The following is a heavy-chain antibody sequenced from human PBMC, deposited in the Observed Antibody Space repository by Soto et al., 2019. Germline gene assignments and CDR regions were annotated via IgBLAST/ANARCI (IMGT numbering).Heavy chain of an antibody. CDR1: GFTFSAYA. Sequence: QVQLVESGGGVVQPGRSLRLSCAASGFTFSAYAMHWVRQAPGKGLEWVAVISYDGSNKYYAVSVKDRFSISRDEDTLFLQMNSLRPEDTAVYFCTKDRQSIIIPSAIGYFDFWGQGSLVTVSS. D-gene: IGHD1-20*01. CDR3: TKDRQSIIIPSAIGYFDF. J-gene: IGHJ4*02. CDR2: ISYDGSNK. V-gene: IGHV3-30*18.